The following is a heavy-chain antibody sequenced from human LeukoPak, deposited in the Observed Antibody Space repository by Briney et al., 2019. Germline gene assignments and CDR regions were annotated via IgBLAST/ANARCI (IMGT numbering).Heavy chain of an antibody. D-gene: IGHD5-18*01. V-gene: IGHV1-46*01. Sequence: ASVKVSCKASGYTFTSYYMHWVRQAPGQGLEWMGIINPSGGSTSYAQKFQGRVTITRNTSISTAYMELSSLRSEDTAVYYCARGEHGYSYGSKTYYYYYYMDVWGKGTTVTVSS. CDR2: INPSGGST. J-gene: IGHJ6*03. CDR1: GYTFTSYY. CDR3: ARGEHGYSYGSKTYYYYYYMDV.